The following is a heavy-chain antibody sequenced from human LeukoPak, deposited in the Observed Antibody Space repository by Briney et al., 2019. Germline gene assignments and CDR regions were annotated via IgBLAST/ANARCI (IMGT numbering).Heavy chain of an antibody. CDR2: ISSSGSTI. D-gene: IGHD3-10*01. CDR1: GFTFSSYE. Sequence: GGSLRLSCAASGFTFSSYEMNWVRQAPGKGLEWVSYISSSGSTIYYADSVKGRFTISRDNVKNSLYLQMNSLRAEDTAVYYCARSRRSVRRTLWFDPWGQGTLVTVSS. CDR3: ARSRRSVRRTLWFDP. V-gene: IGHV3-48*03. J-gene: IGHJ5*02.